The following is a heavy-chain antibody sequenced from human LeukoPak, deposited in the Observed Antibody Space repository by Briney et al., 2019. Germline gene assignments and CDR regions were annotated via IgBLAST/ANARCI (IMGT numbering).Heavy chain of an antibody. J-gene: IGHJ5*02. V-gene: IGHV1-2*02. D-gene: IGHD3-10*01. CDR2: INPKSGGT. CDR3: ARVLVIRGLINWFDA. Sequence: ASVKVSCKACGYTFPDYYIHWVRQPPGQGLEWMGWINPKSGGTYYPPNFQDRHTKPRDTPIPTPYMGLSGLSSDDTAVYYGARVLVIRGLINWFDAWGQGTLVTASS. CDR1: GYTFPDYY.